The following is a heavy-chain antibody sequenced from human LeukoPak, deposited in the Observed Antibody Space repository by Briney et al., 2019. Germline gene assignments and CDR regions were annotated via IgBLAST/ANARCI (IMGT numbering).Heavy chain of an antibody. Sequence: GGSLRLSCAASGFTFSSYSINWVRQAPGRRLEWVSSISSSSSYIFYADSVKGRFTISRDNAKKSLYLQMNSLRAEDTAVYYCARVGLVSSWNEAFDYWGQGTLVTVSS. CDR3: ARVGLVSSWNEAFDY. CDR2: ISSSSSYI. D-gene: IGHD6-13*01. V-gene: IGHV3-21*01. CDR1: GFTFSSYS. J-gene: IGHJ4*02.